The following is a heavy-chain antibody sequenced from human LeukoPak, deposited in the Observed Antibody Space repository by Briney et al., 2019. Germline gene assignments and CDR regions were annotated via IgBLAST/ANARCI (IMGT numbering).Heavy chain of an antibody. D-gene: IGHD3-3*01. J-gene: IGHJ3*02. V-gene: IGHV3-7*01. CDR3: ARELLDFPRGDAFDI. Sequence: GGSLRLSCAASGFTFSSYWMSWVRQAPGKGLEWVANIKQDGSEKYYVDSVKGRFTISRENAKNSLYLQMNSLRAEDTAVYYCARELLDFPRGDAFDIWGQGTMVTVSS. CDR1: GFTFSSYW. CDR2: IKQDGSEK.